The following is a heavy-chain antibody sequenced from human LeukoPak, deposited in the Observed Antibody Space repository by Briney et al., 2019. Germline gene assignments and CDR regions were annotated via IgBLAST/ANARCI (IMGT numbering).Heavy chain of an antibody. J-gene: IGHJ6*02. CDR3: ATQGNLVRGVSVYYYYGMDV. V-gene: IGHV1-24*01. CDR1: GYTLTELS. D-gene: IGHD3-10*01. Sequence: EASVKVSCKVSGYTLTELSMHWVRQAPGKGLEWMGGFDPEDGETIYAQKFQGRVTMTEDTSTDTAYMELSSLRSEDTAVYYCATQGNLVRGVSVYYYYGMDVWGQGTTVTVSS. CDR2: FDPEDGET.